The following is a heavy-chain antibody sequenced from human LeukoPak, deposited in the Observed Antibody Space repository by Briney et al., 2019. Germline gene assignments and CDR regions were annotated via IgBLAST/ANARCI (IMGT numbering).Heavy chain of an antibody. J-gene: IGHJ6*02. CDR3: AGLGDQDYYYGMDV. D-gene: IGHD3-16*01. V-gene: IGHV1-69*01. CDR2: IIPIFGTA. CDR1: GGTFSSYA. Sequence: GASVKVSCKASGGTFSSYAISWVRQAPGQGLEWMGGIIPIFGTANYAQKFQGRVTITADESTSTAYMELSSLRSEDTAVYYCAGLGDQDYYYGMDVWGQGTTVTVSS.